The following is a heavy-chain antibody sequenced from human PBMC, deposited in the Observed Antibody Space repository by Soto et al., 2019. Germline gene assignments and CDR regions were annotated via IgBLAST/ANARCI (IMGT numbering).Heavy chain of an antibody. J-gene: IGHJ3*02. CDR2: INHSGST. CDR1: GGSFSGYY. V-gene: IGHV4-34*01. Sequence: SETLSLTCAVYGGSFSGYYWSWIRQPPGKGLEWIGEINHSGSTNYNPSLKSRVTISVDTSKNQFSLKLSSVTAADTAVYYCARDSAPYDSSGYYGSAFDIWGQGTMVTVSS. CDR3: ARDSAPYDSSGYYGSAFDI. D-gene: IGHD3-22*01.